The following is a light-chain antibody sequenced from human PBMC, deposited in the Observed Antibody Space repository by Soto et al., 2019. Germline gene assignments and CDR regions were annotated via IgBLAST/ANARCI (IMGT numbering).Light chain of an antibody. Sequence: TVMTQSPATLSVSPGDTATLSCRSSQNVHTNLAGYQQKPGQAPTLLIYGVSARAPGVPARFSGTGSGTEFTLTIRNLQSEDFGIYYCQQYETWPRTFGQGTKVAIQ. CDR2: GVS. J-gene: IGKJ2*01. CDR1: QNVHTN. CDR3: QQYETWPRT. V-gene: IGKV3-15*01.